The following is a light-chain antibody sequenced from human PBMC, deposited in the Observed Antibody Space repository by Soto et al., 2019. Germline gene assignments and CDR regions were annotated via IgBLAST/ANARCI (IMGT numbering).Light chain of an antibody. CDR3: MQALQTRT. CDR2: FVS. J-gene: IGKJ1*01. Sequence: DIVMTQSPLSLPVTPGEPASISRRSSQSLLHSNGYNYLDWYLQRPGQSPQLLIYFVSNRASGVPDRFSGSGSGTDFTLKISRVEPEDVGVYYCMQALQTRTFGQGTKVDIK. V-gene: IGKV2-28*01. CDR1: QSLLHSNGYNY.